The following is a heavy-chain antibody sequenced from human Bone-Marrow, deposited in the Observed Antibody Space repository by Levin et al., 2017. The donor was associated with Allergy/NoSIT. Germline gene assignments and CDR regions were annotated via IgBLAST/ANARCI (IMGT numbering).Heavy chain of an antibody. Sequence: GGSLRLSCAASGFTFGNHGMHWVRQAPGKGLEWVAVVSYDGINKYYADSVKGRFTISRDNSKNTLSLRMNSLRPEDTAVYYCAKDPRYDILTGYHSYYYNGMDVWGQGTTVTVSS. CDR2: VSYDGINK. D-gene: IGHD3-9*01. CDR1: GFTFGNHG. J-gene: IGHJ6*02. CDR3: AKDPRYDILTGYHSYYYNGMDV. V-gene: IGHV3-30*18.